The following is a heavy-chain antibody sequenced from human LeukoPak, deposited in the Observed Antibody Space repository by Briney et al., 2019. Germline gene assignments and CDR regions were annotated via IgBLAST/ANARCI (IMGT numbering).Heavy chain of an antibody. J-gene: IGHJ4*02. D-gene: IGHD3-10*01. CDR1: GFTFSSYE. Sequence: GGSLRLSCAASGFTFSSYEMNWGRQAPGKGLEWVSYISSSGSTIYYADSVKGRFTISRDNAKNSLYLQMNSLRAEDTAVYYCARDREEYDYWGQGTLVTVSS. CDR2: ISSSGSTI. CDR3: ARDREEYDY. V-gene: IGHV3-48*03.